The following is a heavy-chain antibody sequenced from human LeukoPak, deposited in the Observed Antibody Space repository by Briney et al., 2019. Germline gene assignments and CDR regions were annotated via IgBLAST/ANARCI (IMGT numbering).Heavy chain of an antibody. J-gene: IGHJ5*02. CDR1: GGSITTYY. Sequence: SETLSLTCTIPGGSITTYYWSWIRQPAGKGLEWIGNVYYSGSTTYNPSLKTRVTISVDTSKNQFSLRLTSLTAADTAVYYCAADRQEGGSGSYWFDPWGQGTLVTVSS. CDR2: VYYSGST. D-gene: IGHD3-10*01. CDR3: AADRQEGGSGSYWFDP. V-gene: IGHV4-59*01.